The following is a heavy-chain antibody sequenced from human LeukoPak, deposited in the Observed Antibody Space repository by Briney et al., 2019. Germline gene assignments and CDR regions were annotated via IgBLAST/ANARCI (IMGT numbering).Heavy chain of an antibody. CDR3: ARDGQYSTSWYDFDY. J-gene: IGHJ4*02. Sequence: GGSLRLSCVASGFTFRNYWMNWVRQAPGKGLEWVANINQDGSQKHFVGSVKGRFTISRDNAKNSLSLQMNGLRAEDAAVYYCARDGQYSTSWYDFDYWGQGTLVTVSS. CDR2: INQDGSQK. CDR1: GFTFRNYW. D-gene: IGHD6-13*01. V-gene: IGHV3-7*04.